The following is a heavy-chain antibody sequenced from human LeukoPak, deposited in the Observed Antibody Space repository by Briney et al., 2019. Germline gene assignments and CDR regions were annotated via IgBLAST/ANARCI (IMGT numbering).Heavy chain of an antibody. CDR3: ARDYYDRFGYGAFDY. CDR2: TNPNTGGT. V-gene: IGHV1-2*02. J-gene: IGHJ4*02. Sequence: ASVRVSCKASGYTFTACYIHWVRQAPGQGLEWMGWTNPNTGGTSYAQKSQGRVTMSRDTSISTAYMELSRLTSDDTAVYYCARDYYDRFGYGAFDYWGQGTLVTVSS. CDR1: GYTFTACY. D-gene: IGHD3-22*01.